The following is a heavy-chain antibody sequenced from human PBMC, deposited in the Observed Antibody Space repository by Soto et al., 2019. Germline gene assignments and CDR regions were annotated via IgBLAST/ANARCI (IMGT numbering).Heavy chain of an antibody. CDR3: ATSLELPLGVDI. CDR2: FDPEDGQT. D-gene: IGHD1-7*01. V-gene: IGHV1-24*01. Sequence: ASVKVSCKVSGYSLTELSIHWVRQAPEKGLEWMGSFDPEDGQTINKQKFQDRVTMTGDTSSDTGCMELSNLRSEDTAIYYCATSLELPLGVDIWGQGTTVTGS. J-gene: IGHJ6*01. CDR1: GYSLTELS.